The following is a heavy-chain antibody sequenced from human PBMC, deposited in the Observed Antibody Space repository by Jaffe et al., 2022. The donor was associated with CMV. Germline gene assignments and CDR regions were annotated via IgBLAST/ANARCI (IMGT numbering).Heavy chain of an antibody. J-gene: IGHJ6*03. D-gene: IGHD6-6*01. V-gene: IGHV5-51*01. CDR3: ARLCEPSSSSDYYYYYMDV. CDR1: GYSFTSYW. Sequence: EVQLVQSGAEVKKPGESLKISCKGSGYSFTSYWIGWVRQMPGKGLEWMGIIYPGDSDTRYSPSFQGQVTISADKSISTAYLQWSSLKASDTAMYYCARLCEPSSSSDYYYYYMDVWGKGTTVTVSS. CDR2: IYPGDSDT.